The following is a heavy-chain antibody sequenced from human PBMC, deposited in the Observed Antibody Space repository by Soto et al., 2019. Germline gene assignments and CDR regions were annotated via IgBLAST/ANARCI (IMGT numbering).Heavy chain of an antibody. CDR2: IYYSGNT. V-gene: IGHV4-39*01. CDR1: GGSISSSNYY. D-gene: IGHD2-21*02. J-gene: IGHJ1*01. Sequence: QLQLQESGPGLVKPSETLSLTCTVSGGSISSSNYYWGWIRQPPGKGLEWIGSIYYSGNTYYNPSLKTRVPRAVDTSKNQFSLKLISVTASAADVYYCARHPTMTSINFQRWGQGTLITVSS. CDR3: ARHPTMTSINFQR.